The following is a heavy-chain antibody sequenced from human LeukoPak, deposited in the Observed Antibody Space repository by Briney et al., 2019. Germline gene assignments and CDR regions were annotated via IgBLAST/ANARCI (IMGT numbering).Heavy chain of an antibody. CDR2: IKSKTDGGTT. CDR1: GFTFSNAW. CDR3: TTDTYYDYVWGSYRSYFDY. V-gene: IGHV3-15*01. J-gene: IGHJ4*03. Sequence: GGSLRLSCAASGFTFSNAWMSWVRQAPGKGPEWVGRIKSKTDGGTTDYAAPVKGRFTISRDDSKNTLYLQMNSLKTEDTAVYYCTTDTYYDYVWGSYRSYFDYWGQGTMVTVSS. D-gene: IGHD3-16*02.